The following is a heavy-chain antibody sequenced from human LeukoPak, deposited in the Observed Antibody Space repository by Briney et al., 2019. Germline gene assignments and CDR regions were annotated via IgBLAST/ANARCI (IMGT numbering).Heavy chain of an antibody. CDR1: GFTFSGSP. Sequence: GGSLTLSCAASGFTFSGSPMHWVRQASGKGLGWVGRIRTKATSYDAAYAASVKGRFTISRDDSKNTAYLQMNSLKTEDTAMYYCTREGCGATGCYTNDYWGQGTLVTVSS. CDR3: TREGCGATGCYTNDY. D-gene: IGHD2-21*01. J-gene: IGHJ4*02. CDR2: IRTKATSYDA. V-gene: IGHV3-73*01.